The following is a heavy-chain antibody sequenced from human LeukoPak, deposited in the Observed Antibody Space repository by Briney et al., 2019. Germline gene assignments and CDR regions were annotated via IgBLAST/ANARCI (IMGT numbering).Heavy chain of an antibody. V-gene: IGHV3-30-3*01. J-gene: IGHJ3*02. CDR2: ISYDGSNK. CDR3: ASTRGDLSDAFDI. Sequence: GGSLRLSCAASGFTFSSYAMHWVRQAPGKGLEWVAVISYDGSNKYYADSVKGRFTISRDNSKNTLYLQMNSLRAEDTAVYYCASTRGDLSDAFDIWGQGTMVTVSS. CDR1: GFTFSSYA. D-gene: IGHD3-10*01.